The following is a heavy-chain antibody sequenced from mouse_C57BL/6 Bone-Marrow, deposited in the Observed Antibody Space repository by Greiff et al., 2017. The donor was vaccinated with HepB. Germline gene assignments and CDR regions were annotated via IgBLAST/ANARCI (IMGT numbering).Heavy chain of an antibody. Sequence: DVILVESGGGLVKPGGSLKLSCAASGFTFSDYGMHWVRQAPEKGLEWVAYISSGSSTIYYADTVKGRFTISRDNAKNTLFLQMTSLRSEDTAMYYCARKAHTVYYFDYWGQGTTLTVSS. CDR2: ISSGSSTI. CDR1: GFTFSDYG. V-gene: IGHV5-17*01. CDR3: ARKAHTVYYFDY. D-gene: IGHD1-1*01. J-gene: IGHJ2*01.